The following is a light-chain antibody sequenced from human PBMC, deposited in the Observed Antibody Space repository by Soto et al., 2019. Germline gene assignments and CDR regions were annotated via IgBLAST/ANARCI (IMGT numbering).Light chain of an antibody. CDR3: QAYDYSLTAAV. CDR1: SSNLGAGYD. CDR2: GNR. V-gene: IGLV1-40*01. Sequence: QSVLTQPPSVSGAPGQRFTIPCTGNSSNLGAGYDVHWYQQLPGTAPKLVIYGNRNRPSGVPERFSGSKSGTSASLAITGLQAEDEGDYYCQAYDYSLTAAVVGGGTKVTVL. J-gene: IGLJ3*02.